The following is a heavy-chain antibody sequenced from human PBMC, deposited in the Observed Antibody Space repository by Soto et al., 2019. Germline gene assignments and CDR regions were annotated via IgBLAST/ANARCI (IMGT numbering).Heavy chain of an antibody. CDR1: AFMFSDYW. V-gene: IGHV3-7*03. Sequence: GSLRLSCEASAFMFSDYWMTWVRQAPGKGLEWVANIKQDGSEKYYVDSVKGRFTISRDNAKKSLYLQMSSLRAEDTAVYYCARGEGAGLFGMDVWGQGTTVTAP. CDR2: IKQDGSEK. J-gene: IGHJ6*02. CDR3: ARGEGAGLFGMDV. D-gene: IGHD1-26*01.